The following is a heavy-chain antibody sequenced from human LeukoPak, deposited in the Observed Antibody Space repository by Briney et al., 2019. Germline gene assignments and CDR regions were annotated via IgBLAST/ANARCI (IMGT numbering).Heavy chain of an antibody. D-gene: IGHD7-27*01. CDR1: GFTFTSYA. V-gene: IGHV3-30-3*01. Sequence: PGRSLRLPCAASGFTFTSYAMHWVRQAPGKGLEWVAVLSYDGNNKYYTDSVKGRFTISRDNSKSTLYLQMNSLTAEDTAVYYCATSTVEASTGGDLDYWGQGTLVTVSS. CDR2: LSYDGNNK. J-gene: IGHJ4*02. CDR3: ATSTVEASTGGDLDY.